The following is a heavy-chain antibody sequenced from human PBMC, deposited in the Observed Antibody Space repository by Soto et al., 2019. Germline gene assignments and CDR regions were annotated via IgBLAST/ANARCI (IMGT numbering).Heavy chain of an antibody. CDR3: ARGHYDRSGRLNRFDY. CDR2: IWYDGSNK. V-gene: IGHV3-33*01. CDR1: GFTFSGYG. D-gene: IGHD3-22*01. J-gene: IGHJ4*02. Sequence: QVQRVESGGGVVQPGRSLRLSCAASGFTFSGYGMHWVRQAPGKGLEWVADIWYDGSNKYFADSVKGRFTISRDNSKNTLYLQMNSLRAEDTAVYYCARGHYDRSGRLNRFDYWGQGTLVTVSS.